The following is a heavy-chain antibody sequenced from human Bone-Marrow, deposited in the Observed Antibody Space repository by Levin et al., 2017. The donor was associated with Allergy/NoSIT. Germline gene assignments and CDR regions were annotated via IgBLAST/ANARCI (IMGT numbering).Heavy chain of an antibody. CDR1: GFSLSTSGVG. V-gene: IGHV2-5*02. Sequence: SGPTLVKPTQTLTLTCSFSGFSLSTSGVGVGWIRQPPGKALEWLAVIYWDDDKRYSPSLRSRLTITQDTSKNQVALTMTNVDPVDTATYYCADGGGFIYGDFIRDAFDVWGQGTMVTVSS. J-gene: IGHJ3*01. CDR3: ADGGGFIYGDFIRDAFDV. CDR2: IYWDDDK. D-gene: IGHD4-17*01.